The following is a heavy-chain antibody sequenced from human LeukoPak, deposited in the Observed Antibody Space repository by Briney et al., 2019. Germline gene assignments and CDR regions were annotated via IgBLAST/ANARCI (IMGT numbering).Heavy chain of an antibody. CDR1: GGSISSYY. D-gene: IGHD2-8*01. J-gene: IGHJ6*03. Sequence: SETLSHTCTVSGGSISSYYWSWVRQPPGKGLEWIGYIYYNGSTNYNPSLKSRVTISVDTSKNQFSLKLSSVTAADTAVYYCAREGVNGYYYYYMDVWAKGTTVTVSS. CDR3: AREGVNGYYYYYMDV. CDR2: IYYNGST. V-gene: IGHV4-59*01.